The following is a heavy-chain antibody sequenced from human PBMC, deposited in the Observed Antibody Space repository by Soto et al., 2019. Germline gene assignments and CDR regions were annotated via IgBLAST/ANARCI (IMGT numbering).Heavy chain of an antibody. Sequence: LRLSCAVSGFSVSNTYMSWVRQAPGKGLEWISVIYRGRATYYADSVKGRFTISRDDSRNTVYLQMNSLTTEDTAVYFCARDRSDSSRADSFDIWGQGAMVTVSS. CDR1: GFSVSNTY. J-gene: IGHJ3*02. CDR3: ARDRSDSSRADSFDI. CDR2: IYRGRAT. D-gene: IGHD6-25*01. V-gene: IGHV3-53*01.